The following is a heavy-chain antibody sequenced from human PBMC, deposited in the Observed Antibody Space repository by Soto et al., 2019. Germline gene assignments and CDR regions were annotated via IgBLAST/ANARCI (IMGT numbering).Heavy chain of an antibody. CDR2: ISWNVGSI. CDR3: PKGVAGWYNFDY. V-gene: IGHV3-9*01. CDR1: GFTFDDYA. D-gene: IGHD2-15*01. Sequence: EVQLVESGGGLVQPGRSLRLSCAASGFTFDDYAMHWVRQAPGKGLEWVSGISWNVGSIAYADSVKGRFTISRDNAKNSQYQQMNSLKAEVTALYYCPKGVAGWYNFDYWGQGTLVTVSS. J-gene: IGHJ4*02.